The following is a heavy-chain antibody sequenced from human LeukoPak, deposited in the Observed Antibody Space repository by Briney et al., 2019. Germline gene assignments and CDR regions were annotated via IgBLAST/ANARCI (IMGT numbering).Heavy chain of an antibody. J-gene: IGHJ5*02. CDR2: INHSGST. Sequence: SETLSLTCAVYGGSFSGYYWSWIRQPPGKGLEWIGEINHSGSTNYNPSLKSRVTISVDTSKNQFSLKLSSVTAADTAVYYCARVKGIEDYGDYGDVNWFDPWGQGTLVTVSS. CDR1: GGSFSGYY. CDR3: ARVKGIEDYGDYGDVNWFDP. D-gene: IGHD4-17*01. V-gene: IGHV4-34*01.